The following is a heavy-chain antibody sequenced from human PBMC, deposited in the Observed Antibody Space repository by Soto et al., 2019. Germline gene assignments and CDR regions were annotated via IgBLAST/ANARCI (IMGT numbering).Heavy chain of an antibody. D-gene: IGHD6-6*01. CDR3: ARPGSSSSDY. J-gene: IGHJ4*02. Sequence: GESLKISCKGSGYSFTTYWIGWVRQMPGKGLEWMGIINPRDSDTRYSPSFQGQVTISADKSINTAYLQWSSLKASDTAMYYCARPGSSSSDYRGQGTLVTVSS. V-gene: IGHV5-51*01. CDR1: GYSFTTYW. CDR2: INPRDSDT.